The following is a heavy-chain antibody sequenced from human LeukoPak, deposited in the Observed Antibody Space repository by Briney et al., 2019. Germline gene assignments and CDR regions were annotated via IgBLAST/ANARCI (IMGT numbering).Heavy chain of an antibody. D-gene: IGHD3-10*01. V-gene: IGHV4-61*05. CDR2: IYSSGST. CDR1: GGSIISNSYY. J-gene: IGHJ6*03. CDR3: ARVFDSGSQAYFYYMDV. Sequence: SETLSLTCTVSGGSIISNSYYWGWIRQPPGKGLEWIGYIYSSGSTNYNPSLKSRVTMSVDTSKNQFSLKVSSVTAADTAVYYCARVFDSGSQAYFYYMDVWGKGTTVTISS.